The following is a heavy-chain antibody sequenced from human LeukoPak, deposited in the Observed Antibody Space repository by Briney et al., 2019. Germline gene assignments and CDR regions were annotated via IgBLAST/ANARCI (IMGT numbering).Heavy chain of an antibody. Sequence: PGESLKISCKGSGYSFPNYWVGWVRQRPGKGLEWMGIIYPGDSDTRYSPSFQGQATISADKSISTAYLQWSSLKASDTAMYYCARLTRGDGPGFWGQGTLVTVSS. J-gene: IGHJ4*02. D-gene: IGHD3-3*01. CDR1: GYSFPNYW. CDR3: ARLTRGDGPGF. V-gene: IGHV5-51*01. CDR2: IYPGDSDT.